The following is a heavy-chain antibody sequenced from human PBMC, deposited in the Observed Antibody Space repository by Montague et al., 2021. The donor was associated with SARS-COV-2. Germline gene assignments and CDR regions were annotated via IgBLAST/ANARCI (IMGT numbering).Heavy chain of an antibody. J-gene: IGHJ3*02. CDR1: GGSIDSYY. V-gene: IGHV4-59*01. CDR2: IYYSGST. CDR3: ARGAGYSSSWYLAFEI. Sequence: SETLSLTCTVSGGSIDSYYWSWIRQPPGKGLEWIGYIYYSGSTNYNPSLKSRVTISVDTSKNQFSLKLSSVTAADTAVYYCARGAGYSSSWYLAFEIWGQGTMVTVSS. D-gene: IGHD6-13*01.